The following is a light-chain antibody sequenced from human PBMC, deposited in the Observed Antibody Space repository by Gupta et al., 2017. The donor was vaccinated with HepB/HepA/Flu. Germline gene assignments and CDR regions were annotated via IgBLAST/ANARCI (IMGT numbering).Light chain of an antibody. J-gene: IGLJ3*02. V-gene: IGLV1-47*01. CDR2: RNN. CDR3: AAWDDSLSGPNWV. CDR1: SSNIGSNY. Sequence: QSVLTQTPSASGTPGQRVTISCSGSSSNIGSNYVYWYQQLPGTAPKLLILRNNQRPSGVPDRFSGSKSGTSASLAISGLRSEDEADYYCAAWDDSLSGPNWVFGGGTKLTVL.